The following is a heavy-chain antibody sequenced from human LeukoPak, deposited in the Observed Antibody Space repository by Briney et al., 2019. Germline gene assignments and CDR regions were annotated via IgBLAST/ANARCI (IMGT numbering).Heavy chain of an antibody. Sequence: SETLSLTCAVYGGSFSGYYWSWIRQPPGKGLEWIGEINHSGSTNYNPSLKSRVTISVDTSKNQFSLKLSSVTAADTAVCYCARVFVTTVTKYNWFDPWGQGTLVTVSS. J-gene: IGHJ5*02. V-gene: IGHV4-34*01. CDR2: INHSGST. D-gene: IGHD4-17*01. CDR1: GGSFSGYY. CDR3: ARVFVTTVTKYNWFDP.